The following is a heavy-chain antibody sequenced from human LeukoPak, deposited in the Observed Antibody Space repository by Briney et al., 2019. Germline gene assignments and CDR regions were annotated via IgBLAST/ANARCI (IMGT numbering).Heavy chain of an antibody. Sequence: PGGSLRLSCAASGFTFSSYAMPWVRQAPGKGLEWVAVISYDGSNKYYADSVKGRFTISRDNSKNTLYLQMNSLRAEDTAVYYCARDSIAVAGTTYDYWGQGTLVTVSS. D-gene: IGHD6-19*01. CDR2: ISYDGSNK. CDR1: GFTFSSYA. V-gene: IGHV3-30-3*01. CDR3: ARDSIAVAGTTYDY. J-gene: IGHJ4*02.